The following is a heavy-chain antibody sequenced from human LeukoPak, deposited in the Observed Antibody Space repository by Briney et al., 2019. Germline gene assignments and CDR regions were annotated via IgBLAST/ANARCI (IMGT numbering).Heavy chain of an antibody. J-gene: IGHJ6*02. CDR2: IRDDGSNK. D-gene: IGHD5-18*01. V-gene: IGHV3-30*02. Sequence: GGSLRLSCAASGFTFSSYGMHWVRQAPGKGLEWVAFIRDDGSNKYYADSVKGRFTISRENSQNTLYLQINSLRAEDTAVYYCAARGYSYGYGDYYGMDVWGQGTTVTVSS. CDR1: GFTFSSYG. CDR3: AARGYSYGYGDYYGMDV.